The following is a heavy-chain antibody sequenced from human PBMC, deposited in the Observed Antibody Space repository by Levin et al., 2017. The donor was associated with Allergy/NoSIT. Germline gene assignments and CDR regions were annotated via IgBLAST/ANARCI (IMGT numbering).Heavy chain of an antibody. Sequence: PGGSLRLSCAASGFSFSSFAMHWVRQTPGKGLEWVAVISYDGDDKYYADSVKGRFTISRDNSRNTLSLQMSSLRPEDTAVYYCANPPWLDSTKIKVSAGYGMDVWGQGTTVTVSS. J-gene: IGHJ6*02. CDR1: GFSFSSFA. CDR2: ISYDGDDK. V-gene: IGHV3-30*18. CDR3: ANPPWLDSTKIKVSAGYGMDV. D-gene: IGHD5-24*01.